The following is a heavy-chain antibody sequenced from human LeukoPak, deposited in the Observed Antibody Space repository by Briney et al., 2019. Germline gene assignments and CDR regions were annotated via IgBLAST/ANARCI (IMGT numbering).Heavy chain of an antibody. CDR3: VRAVVPAAMLYYFDY. V-gene: IGHV3-7*02. CDR1: GFTFSYYW. CDR2: IKQDGSEK. Sequence: PGGSLRLSCAASGFTFSYYWMSWVRQAPGKGLEWVANIKQDGSEKYYVDSVKGRFTISRHNAKNSLYLQMNSLRAEDTAVYYCVRAVVPAAMLYYFDYWGQGTLVTVSS. D-gene: IGHD2-2*01. J-gene: IGHJ4*02.